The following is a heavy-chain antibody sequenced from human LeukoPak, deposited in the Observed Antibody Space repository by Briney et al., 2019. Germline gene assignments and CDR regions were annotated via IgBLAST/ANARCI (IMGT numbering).Heavy chain of an antibody. J-gene: IGHJ4*02. Sequence: GGSLRLSCAASGFTFSSYAMSWVRQAPGKGLEWVSAISGSGGSTYYADSVKGQFTISRDNSKNTLYLQMNSLRAEDTAVYYCARGGLVSSSGYYYWGQGTLVTVSS. CDR3: ARGGLVSSSGYYY. V-gene: IGHV3-23*01. CDR2: ISGSGGST. CDR1: GFTFSSYA. D-gene: IGHD3-22*01.